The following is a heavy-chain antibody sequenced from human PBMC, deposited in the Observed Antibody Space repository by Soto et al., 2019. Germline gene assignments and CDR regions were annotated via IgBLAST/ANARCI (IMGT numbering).Heavy chain of an antibody. CDR1: GGSFSGYY. V-gene: IGHV4-34*01. CDR3: ARSRALLLSGYDYPVDL. D-gene: IGHD5-12*01. J-gene: IGHJ5*02. CDR2: INHSGST. Sequence: SETLSLTCAVYGGSFSGYYWSWIRQPPGKGLEWIGEINHSGSTNYNPSLKSRVTISVDTSKNQFSLKLSSVTAADTAVYYCARSRALLLSGYDYPVDLWGQGTLVTVSS.